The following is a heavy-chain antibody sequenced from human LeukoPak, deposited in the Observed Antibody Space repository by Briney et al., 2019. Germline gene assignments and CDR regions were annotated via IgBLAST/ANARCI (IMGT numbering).Heavy chain of an antibody. J-gene: IGHJ5*02. CDR3: ARPRGAAAGTFGFDP. V-gene: IGHV3-30*04. D-gene: IGHD6-13*01. CDR2: ISYDGSNK. Sequence: GRSLRLSCAASGFTFSSYAMHWVRQAPGKGLEWVAIISYDGSNKYYADSVKGRFTISRDNSKNTLYLQMNSLRAEDTAVYYCARPRGAAAGTFGFDPWGQGTLVTVSS. CDR1: GFTFSSYA.